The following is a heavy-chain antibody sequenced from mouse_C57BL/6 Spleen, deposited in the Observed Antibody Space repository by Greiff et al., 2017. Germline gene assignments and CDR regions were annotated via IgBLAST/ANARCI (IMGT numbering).Heavy chain of an antibody. V-gene: IGHV1-72*01. CDR2: IDPNSGGT. J-gene: IGHJ2*01. CDR3: AREDDYDKGFDY. CDR1: GYTFTSYW. Sequence: QVQLQQPGAELVKPGASVKLSCKASGYTFTSYWMHWVKQRPGRGLEWIGRIDPNSGGTKDNEQFKSKATLTVDKPSSAAYMQLSSRTSEDSAVYYCAREDDYDKGFDYWGQGTTLTVSS. D-gene: IGHD2-4*01.